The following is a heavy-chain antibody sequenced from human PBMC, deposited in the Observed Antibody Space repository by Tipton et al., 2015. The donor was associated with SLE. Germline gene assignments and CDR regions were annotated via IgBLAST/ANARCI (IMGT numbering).Heavy chain of an antibody. CDR3: ARGGLYETSAYSVGFDI. J-gene: IGHJ3*02. CDR1: GGSISLGSYY. CDR2: IYNTGST. V-gene: IGHV4-61*02. D-gene: IGHD3-22*01. Sequence: TLSLTCTVSGGSISLGSYYWSWLRQPAGKGLEWIGRIYNTGSTNYKSSLQSRVTISLDTSNNQFSLKLHSVTVADTAVYYCARGGLYETSAYSVGFDIWGQGTMVTVSS.